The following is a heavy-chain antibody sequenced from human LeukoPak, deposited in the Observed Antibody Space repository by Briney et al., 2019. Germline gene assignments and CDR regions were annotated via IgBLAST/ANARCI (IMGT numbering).Heavy chain of an antibody. J-gene: IGHJ4*02. CDR3: ARDYGGNSLAGSFDY. V-gene: IGHV3-30-3*01. CDR2: ISYDGSNK. D-gene: IGHD4-23*01. CDR1: GFTFSSYA. Sequence: GGSLRLSCAASGFTFSSYAMHWVRQAPGKGLEWVAVISYDGSNKYYADSVKGRFTISRDNSKNTLYLQMNSLRAEGTAVYYCARDYGGNSLAGSFDYWGQGTLVTVSS.